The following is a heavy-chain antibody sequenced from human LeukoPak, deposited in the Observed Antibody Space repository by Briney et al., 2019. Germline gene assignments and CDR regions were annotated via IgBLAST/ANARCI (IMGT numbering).Heavy chain of an antibody. CDR3: TRDLPLRLTTSNAFDV. CDR1: GGSINSAGYY. Sequence: TSSETLSLTCTVSGGSINSAGYYWSWIWQPPGKGLQWIGHIYHSGSAYYNPSLESRVTISLDKSKHQFSLKLSSVTAADAAVYFCTRDLPLRLTTSNAFDVWGRGTMVIVSS. J-gene: IGHJ3*01. D-gene: IGHD5/OR15-5a*01. CDR2: IYHSGSA. V-gene: IGHV4-30-2*01.